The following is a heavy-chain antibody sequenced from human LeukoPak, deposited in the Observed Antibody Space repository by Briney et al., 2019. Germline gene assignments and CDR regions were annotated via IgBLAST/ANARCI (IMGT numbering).Heavy chain of an antibody. V-gene: IGHV3-23*01. J-gene: IGHJ4*02. CDR3: ARESFWSGYYSNLHFDY. D-gene: IGHD3-3*01. CDR1: GFGSSNYA. Sequence: PGGSLRLSCATSGFGSSNYALSWVRQASGEGLEWVSAISESGGSTYYADSVKGRFTISRDNSKNTLYLQMNSLRAEDTAVYYCARESFWSGYYSNLHFDYWGQGTLVTVSS. CDR2: ISESGGST.